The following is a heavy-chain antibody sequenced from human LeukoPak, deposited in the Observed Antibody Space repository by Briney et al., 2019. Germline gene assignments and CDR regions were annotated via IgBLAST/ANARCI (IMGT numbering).Heavy chain of an antibody. CDR3: ATLGLLRGAGFNLATHFDF. Sequence: SETLSLTCSVSGVSISNNYFYWAWIRQPPGKGLELIGYVHYSGSSFYDSSLKSRVTVSADTSRNQFSLSLTSVTAADTAMYYCATLGLLRGAGFNLATHFDFWGQGTLVAVSS. CDR1: GVSISNNYFY. V-gene: IGHV4-39*01. CDR2: VHYSGSS. J-gene: IGHJ4*02. D-gene: IGHD1-26*01.